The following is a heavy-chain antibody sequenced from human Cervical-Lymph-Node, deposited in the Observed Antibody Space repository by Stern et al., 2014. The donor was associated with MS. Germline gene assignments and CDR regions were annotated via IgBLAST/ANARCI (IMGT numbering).Heavy chain of an antibody. CDR2: ISGSGSTL. Sequence: VHLVESGGGLVKPGGSLRLSCTASAFTFSDYYMTWLRQAPGKGLEWIAYISGSGSTLFYAASVRSRFTISRDNAKNSLYLQMNSLRAEDTAIYYCARTSGSAIAAGALDLWGRGTLVTVSS. CDR1: AFTFSDYY. D-gene: IGHD6-13*01. CDR3: ARTSGSAIAAGALDL. J-gene: IGHJ5*02. V-gene: IGHV3-11*01.